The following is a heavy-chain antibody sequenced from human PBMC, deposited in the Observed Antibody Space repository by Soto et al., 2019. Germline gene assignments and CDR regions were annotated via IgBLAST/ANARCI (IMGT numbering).Heavy chain of an antibody. Sequence: QVKLVESGGGVVQPGRSLRLSCAASGFTFSSSAMHWVRQAPGKGLEWVSFISNDGSNTYYTDSVKGRFTISRDNSKNTLYMQMNSLRDYDTAVYYCVRVQPPGAAGVDSYFDYWGQGTLVTVAS. CDR2: ISNDGSNT. V-gene: IGHV3-30*04. J-gene: IGHJ4*02. CDR1: GFTFSSSA. CDR3: VRVQPPGAAGVDSYFDY. D-gene: IGHD6-13*01.